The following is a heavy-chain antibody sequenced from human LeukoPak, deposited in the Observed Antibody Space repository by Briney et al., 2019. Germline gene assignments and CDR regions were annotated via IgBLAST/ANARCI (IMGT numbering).Heavy chain of an antibody. J-gene: IGHJ6*02. V-gene: IGHV4-4*02. Sequence: PSETLSLTCAVSGGSISSSNWWSWVRQPPGKGLEWIGEIYHSGSTNYNPSLKSRVTISVDKSKNQFSLKLSSVTAADTAVYYCARADQTYYYYYGMDVWGQGTTVTVPS. CDR3: ARADQTYYYYYGMDV. CDR2: IYHSGST. CDR1: GGSISSSNW.